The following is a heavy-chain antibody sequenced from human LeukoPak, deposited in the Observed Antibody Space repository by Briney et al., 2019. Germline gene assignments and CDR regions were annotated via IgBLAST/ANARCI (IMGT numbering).Heavy chain of an antibody. J-gene: IGHJ5*02. D-gene: IGHD3-22*01. CDR3: ARANYYVSSGYPNWFDP. V-gene: IGHV4-59*01. CDR2: IYYSGST. Sequence: PSETLSLTCTVSGGSISSYYWSWIRQPPGKGLEWIGYIYYSGSTNYNPSLKSRVTISVDTSKNQFSLKLSSVTAADTAVYYCARANYYVSSGYPNWFDPWGQGTLVTVSS. CDR1: GGSISSYY.